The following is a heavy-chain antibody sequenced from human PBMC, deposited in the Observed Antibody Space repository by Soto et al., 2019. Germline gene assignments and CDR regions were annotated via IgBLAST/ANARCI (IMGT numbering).Heavy chain of an antibody. CDR3: ASRPVVRFLGENYFDC. Sequence: AGGPLRLPVSASGFTLSSYAMNWVRQAPGKGLEWVSAISGSGGSTYYADSVKGRFTISRDNSKNTLYLQMNSLRAEDKAVYYCASRPVVRFLGENYFDCWGQGTLVPFPS. CDR2: ISGSGGST. D-gene: IGHD3-3*01. V-gene: IGHV3-23*01. J-gene: IGHJ4*02. CDR1: GFTLSSYA.